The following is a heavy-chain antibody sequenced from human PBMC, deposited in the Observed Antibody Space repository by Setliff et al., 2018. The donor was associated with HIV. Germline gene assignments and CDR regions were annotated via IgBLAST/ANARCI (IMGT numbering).Heavy chain of an antibody. CDR1: GGSFSGYY. V-gene: IGHV4-34*01. J-gene: IGHJ4*02. CDR2: INHGGST. Sequence: SETLSLTCTVSGGSFSGYYWSWIRQPPGKGLEWIGEINHGGSTNYNPSLKSRVTISVDTSKNQFSLRLSSVTAADTAVYYCARGFCGGGSCLNFDYWGQGTLVTVSS. D-gene: IGHD2-15*01. CDR3: ARGFCGGGSCLNFDY.